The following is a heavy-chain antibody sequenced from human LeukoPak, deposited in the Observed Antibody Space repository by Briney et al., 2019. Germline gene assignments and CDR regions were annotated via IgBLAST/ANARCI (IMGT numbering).Heavy chain of an antibody. V-gene: IGHV1-3*01. J-gene: IGHJ4*02. Sequence: ASVKVSCKTSGYTFTNYAMQWVRQAPGQRLEWMGWINAGNGNTKYSQKFQGRVTITRDTSASIAYMKLSSLRSEDTAVYYCARGAPLRIAAAGSSLNYWGQGTLVTVSS. CDR3: ARGAPLRIAAAGSSLNY. D-gene: IGHD6-13*01. CDR2: INAGNGNT. CDR1: GYTFTNYA.